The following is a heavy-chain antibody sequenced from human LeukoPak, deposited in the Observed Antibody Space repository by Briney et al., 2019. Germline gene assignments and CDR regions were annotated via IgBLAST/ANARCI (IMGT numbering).Heavy chain of an antibody. D-gene: IGHD3-10*01. CDR1: GGSFSGYY. CDR2: INHSGST. J-gene: IGHJ5*02. V-gene: IGHV4-34*01. Sequence: SETLSLTCAVYGGSFSGYYWSWIRQPPGKGLEWIGEINHSGSTNYNPSLKSRVTISVDTSKNQFSLKLSSVTAADTAVYYCARGAPRVYYGSGSYYTSRNWFDPWGQGTLVTVSS. CDR3: ARGAPRVYYGSGSYYTSRNWFDP.